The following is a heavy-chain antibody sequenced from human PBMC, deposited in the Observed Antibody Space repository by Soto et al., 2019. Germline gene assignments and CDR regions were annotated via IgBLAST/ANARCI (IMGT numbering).Heavy chain of an antibody. Sequence: QVQLVQSGAEVKKPGSSVKVSCKASGGSFRSQAISWVRQAPGQGPEWMGGIIPFSGTVTYTQRFQGRLTVTADEAPKTAYMELSSLRSEYTAVYYCARGSYDSYAGFFGMVVW. V-gene: IGHV1-69*01. J-gene: IGHJ6*01. D-gene: IGHD3-10*01. CDR1: GGSFRSQA. CDR3: ARGSYDSYAGFFGMVV. CDR2: IIPFSGTV.